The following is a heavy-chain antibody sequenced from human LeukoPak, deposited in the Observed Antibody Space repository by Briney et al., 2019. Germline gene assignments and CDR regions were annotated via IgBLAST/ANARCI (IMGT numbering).Heavy chain of an antibody. CDR2: ISGSGGST. CDR3: AKGDYYDSSGYLDY. V-gene: IGHV3-23*01. Sequence: GGSLRLSCAASGFTFSSYGMNWVRQAPGKGLEWVSAISGSGGSTYYADSVKGRFTISRDNSKNTLYLQMNSLRAEDTAVYYCAKGDYYDSSGYLDYWGQGTLVTVSS. CDR1: GFTFSSYG. J-gene: IGHJ4*02. D-gene: IGHD3-22*01.